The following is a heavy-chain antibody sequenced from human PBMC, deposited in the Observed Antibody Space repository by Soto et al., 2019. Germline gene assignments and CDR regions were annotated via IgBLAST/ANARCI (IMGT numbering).Heavy chain of an antibody. J-gene: IGHJ4*02. D-gene: IGHD1-26*01. CDR2: ISGSGGST. CDR1: GFTFSSYA. Sequence: GGSLRLSCAASGFTFSSYAMSWVRQAPGKGLEWVSAISGSGGSTYYADSVKGRFTISRDDSKNTLYLQMNSLRADDTAIYSCAKEGGSDYFDYWGQGTLVTVSS. CDR3: AKEGGSDYFDY. V-gene: IGHV3-23*01.